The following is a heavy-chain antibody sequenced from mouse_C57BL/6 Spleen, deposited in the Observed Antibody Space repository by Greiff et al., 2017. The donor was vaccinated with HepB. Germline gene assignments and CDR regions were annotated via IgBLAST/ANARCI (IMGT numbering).Heavy chain of an antibody. CDR1: GYTFTSYW. J-gene: IGHJ2*01. Sequence: QVQLQQPGAELVRPGSSVKLSCKASGYTFTSYWMHWVKQRPIQGLEWIGNIDPSDSETHYNQKFKDKATLTVDKSYSTAYMQLSSLTSEDSAVYYCARMEPRWWLPDYWGQGTTLTVSS. CDR2: IDPSDSET. V-gene: IGHV1-52*01. CDR3: ARMEPRWWLPDY. D-gene: IGHD2-3*01.